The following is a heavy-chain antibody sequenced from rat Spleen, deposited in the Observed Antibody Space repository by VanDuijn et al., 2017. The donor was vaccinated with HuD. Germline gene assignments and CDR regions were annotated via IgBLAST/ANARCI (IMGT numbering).Heavy chain of an antibody. D-gene: IGHD1-1*01. CDR1: GFIFSDYG. V-gene: IGHV5-20*01. CDR3: AKDLDYSGDNWFGY. CDR2: ISYDGGST. J-gene: IGHJ3*01. Sequence: EVQLVESGGGLVQPGRSMKLSCAASGFIFSDYGMAWVLQAPTKGLEWVASISYDGGSTYYRDLVKGRFTISRDNAKSTLYLQMESLRSEDTATYYCAKDLDYSGDNWFGYWGQGTLVTVSS.